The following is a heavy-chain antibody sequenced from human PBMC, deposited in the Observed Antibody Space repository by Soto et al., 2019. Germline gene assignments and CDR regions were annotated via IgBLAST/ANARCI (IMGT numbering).Heavy chain of an antibody. CDR2: VSGSAGTT. V-gene: IGHV3-23*01. J-gene: IGHJ3*01. Sequence: EVQLLESGGGLVQPGGSLRLSCEASGFTFSIYVMTWVRQAPGKGLEWVSAVSGSAGTTYYADSVKGRFSISRDNSKNTLSLQMNSLTADDTAVYYCARVPGTVRNAFDVWGHGTMVTVSS. CDR1: GFTFSIYV. D-gene: IGHD3-10*01. CDR3: ARVPGTVRNAFDV.